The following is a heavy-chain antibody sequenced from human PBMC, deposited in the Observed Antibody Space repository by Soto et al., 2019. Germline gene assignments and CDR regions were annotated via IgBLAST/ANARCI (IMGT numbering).Heavy chain of an antibody. V-gene: IGHV3-30*18. CDR3: AKDILAVAAVQYYYYYGMDV. J-gene: IGHJ6*02. CDR1: GFTFSSYG. CDR2: ISYDGSNK. Sequence: VQLVESGGGVVQPGRSLRLSCAASGFTFSSYGMHWVRQAPGKGLEWVAVISYDGSNKYYADSVKGRFTISRDNSKNTLYLQMNSLRAEDTAVYYCAKDILAVAAVQYYYYYGMDVWGQGTTVTVSS. D-gene: IGHD6-19*01.